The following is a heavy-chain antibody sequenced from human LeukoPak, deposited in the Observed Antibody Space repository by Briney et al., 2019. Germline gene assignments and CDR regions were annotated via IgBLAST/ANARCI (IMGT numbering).Heavy chain of an antibody. CDR3: ATEGSPERPINHWEY. CDR2: ISSSGSTI. Sequence: PGGSPRLSCAASGFTFSNYEMNWVRQAPGKGLEWVSYISSSGSTIYYADSAKGRFTISRDNAKNSLYLQMNSLRVEDTAVYYCATEGSPERPINHWEYWGQGTLVAVSS. D-gene: IGHD1-14*01. J-gene: IGHJ4*02. CDR1: GFTFSNYE. V-gene: IGHV3-48*03.